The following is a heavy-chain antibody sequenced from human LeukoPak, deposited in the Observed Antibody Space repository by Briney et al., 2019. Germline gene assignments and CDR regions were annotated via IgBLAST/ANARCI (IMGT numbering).Heavy chain of an antibody. Sequence: PGGSLRLSCAASGLTISSYWMSWVRQAPGKGLEWVANIKPDGTEKYYVDSVKGRFTMSRDNAKNSLYLQMNSLRVEDTAVYYCAGSFSAGDYWGQGTLVTVSS. D-gene: IGHD6-13*01. CDR3: AGSFSAGDY. CDR1: GLTISSYW. J-gene: IGHJ4*02. CDR2: IKPDGTEK. V-gene: IGHV3-7*01.